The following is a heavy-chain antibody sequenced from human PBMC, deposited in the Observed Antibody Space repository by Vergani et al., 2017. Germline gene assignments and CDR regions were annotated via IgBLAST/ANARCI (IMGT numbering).Heavy chain of an antibody. CDR2: IDHTGRP. V-gene: IGHV4-34*01. Sequence: QVQLQQWGGGLLKPSETLSLTCVVNGGPFTSYHWTWIRPSPGEGLGWVGDIDHTGRPDYSPSLKSRVTMSVDKSRNQFSLTLNSVTATDTAIYFCARVNTETNGHLYYYYYMDVWGQGTAVTVS. CDR3: ARVNTETNGHLYYYYYMDV. D-gene: IGHD4-11*01. J-gene: IGHJ6*03. CDR1: GGPFTSYH.